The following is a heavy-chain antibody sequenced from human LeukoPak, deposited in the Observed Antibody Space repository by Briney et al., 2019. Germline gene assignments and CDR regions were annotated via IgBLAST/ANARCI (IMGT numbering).Heavy chain of an antibody. Sequence: SVKVSCKASGGTFSSYAISWVRQAPGQGLEWMGGIIPIFGTANYAQKFQGRVTITADESTSTAYMELSSLRSEDTAVYYCAKSDGTRPYNWFDPWGQGTLVTVSS. CDR3: AKSDGTRPYNWFDP. V-gene: IGHV1-69*13. J-gene: IGHJ5*02. D-gene: IGHD1-7*01. CDR2: IIPIFGTA. CDR1: GGTFSSYA.